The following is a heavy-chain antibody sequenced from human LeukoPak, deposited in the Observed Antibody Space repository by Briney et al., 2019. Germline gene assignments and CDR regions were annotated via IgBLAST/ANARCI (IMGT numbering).Heavy chain of an antibody. CDR3: ARGYAYGDTGSFDY. Sequence: SETLSLTCTVSGGSIRGLYWSWIRQPPGEGLEWIGYIYYSGSTTYNPSLKSRVTISVDTSKSQFSLRLRSVTAADTALYYCARGYAYGDTGSFDYWGQGALVTVSS. CDR1: GGSIRGLY. J-gene: IGHJ4*02. D-gene: IGHD4-17*01. V-gene: IGHV4-59*01. CDR2: IYYSGST.